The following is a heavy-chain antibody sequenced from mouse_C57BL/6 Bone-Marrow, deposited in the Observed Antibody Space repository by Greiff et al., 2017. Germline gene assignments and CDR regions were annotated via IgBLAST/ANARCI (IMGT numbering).Heavy chain of an antibody. CDR1: GFTFTDYY. CDR3: ASYCDGNCVWAY. CDR2: IRNKANGYTT. D-gene: IGHD2-1*01. V-gene: IGHV7-3*01. Sequence: EVKLVESGRGLVQPGGSLSLSCAASGFTFTDYYMSWVRQPPGKALEWLGFIRNKANGYTTEYSASVKGRFTISRDNSQSILYLQMNALGAEDSATDYCASYCDGNCVWAYWGQGTLVTVSA. J-gene: IGHJ3*01.